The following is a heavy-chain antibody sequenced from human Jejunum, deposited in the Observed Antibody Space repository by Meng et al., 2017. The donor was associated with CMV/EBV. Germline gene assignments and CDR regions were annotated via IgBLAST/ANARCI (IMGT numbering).Heavy chain of an antibody. CDR1: GFTFSTYD. CDR2: IGTVGDT. V-gene: IGHV3-13*01. J-gene: IGHJ3*02. CDR3: ARDGGLGAFDI. Sequence: CAASGFTFSTYDMHWVRQATGKGLEWVSGIGTVGDTYYPDSVKGRFTISREHAKNSLYLQMNSLRAGDTAVYYCARDGGLGAFDIWGQGTMVT. D-gene: IGHD3-16*01.